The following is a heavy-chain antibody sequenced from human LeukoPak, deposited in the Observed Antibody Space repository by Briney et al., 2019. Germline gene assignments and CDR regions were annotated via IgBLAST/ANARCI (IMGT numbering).Heavy chain of an antibody. CDR3: ASLNGDCSSTSCDTRPRIARVDP. Sequence: PSETLSLTCTVSGGSISSGSYYWRWIRQHPGKGLEWIGYIYYSGSTYYNPSLKSRVTISVDTSKNQFSLKLSSVTAADTAVYYCASLNGDCSSTSCDTRPRIARVDPWGQGTLVTVSS. D-gene: IGHD2-2*01. V-gene: IGHV4-31*03. CDR2: IYYSGST. CDR1: GGSISSGSYY. J-gene: IGHJ5*02.